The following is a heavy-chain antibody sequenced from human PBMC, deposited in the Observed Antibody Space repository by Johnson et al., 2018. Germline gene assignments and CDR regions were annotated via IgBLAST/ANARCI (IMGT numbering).Heavy chain of an antibody. D-gene: IGHD3-22*01. CDR1: GGSISSYY. V-gene: IGHV4-59*01. CDR3: SSLHTYYYDSGGYWVGAFDI. Sequence: QVQLQESGPGLVKPSETLSLTCTVSGGSISSYYWSWIRQPPGKGLEWIGYIYYSGSTNYNPSLKSRVTISVDTSKNQFSLKLSSVTAADTAGYYCSSLHTYYYDSGGYWVGAFDIWGQGTMVTVSS. CDR2: IYYSGST. J-gene: IGHJ3*02.